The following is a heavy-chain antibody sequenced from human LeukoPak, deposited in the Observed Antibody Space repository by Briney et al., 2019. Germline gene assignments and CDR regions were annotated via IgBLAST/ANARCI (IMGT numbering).Heavy chain of an antibody. V-gene: IGHV4-39*01. CDR1: GGSIIRTDSY. CDR3: ARNRSDCSGGSCSFTGFDY. Sequence: SETLPLTCAVSGGSIIRTDSYWGWIRQSPGKGLEWIGSIYYSGSTHYNPSLKSRLTISVDTSKNVFSLGLRFVTIADTAVYYCARNRSDCSGGSCSFTGFDYWGQGTLVSVSS. CDR2: IYYSGST. J-gene: IGHJ4*02. D-gene: IGHD2-15*01.